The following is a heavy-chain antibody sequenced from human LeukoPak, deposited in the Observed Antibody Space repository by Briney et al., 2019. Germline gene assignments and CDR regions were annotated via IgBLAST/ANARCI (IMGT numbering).Heavy chain of an antibody. D-gene: IGHD6-6*01. V-gene: IGHV1-69*05. CDR3: ARERYSSSSACFDY. J-gene: IGHJ4*02. CDR2: IIPIFGTA. CDR1: GGTFSSYG. Sequence: SVKVSCKASGGTFSSYGISWVRQAPGQGLEWMGGIIPIFGTANYAQKFQSRVTMTRDTSTSTVYMELSSLRSEDTAVYYCARERYSSSSACFDYWGQGTLVTVSS.